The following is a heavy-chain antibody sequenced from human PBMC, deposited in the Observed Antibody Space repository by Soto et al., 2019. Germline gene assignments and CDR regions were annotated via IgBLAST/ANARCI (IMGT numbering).Heavy chain of an antibody. J-gene: IGHJ6*02. CDR3: ARSTAGGTLTPYYYYGMDV. D-gene: IGHD3-9*01. Sequence: SETLSLTCTISGGSISNYYWSWIRQPPGKGLEWIGYIYYSGRTKYNPSLESRVTISVDTSRNQLSLKLSAVTAADTAVYYCARSTAGGTLTPYYYYGMDVWGQGTTVTVSS. CDR2: IYYSGRT. V-gene: IGHV4-59*01. CDR1: GGSISNYY.